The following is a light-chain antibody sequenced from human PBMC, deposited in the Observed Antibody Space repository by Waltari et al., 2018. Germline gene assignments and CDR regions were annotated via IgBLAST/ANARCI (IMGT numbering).Light chain of an antibody. V-gene: IGKV3-15*01. CDR3: QQYNNWPPLFA. Sequence: EIVMTQSPATLSVSPGARATLSCRDSQSVSSNLDWYQQKPGQAPRLLIYGASTRATGIPARFSGSGSGTEFTLTISSLQSEDFAVYYCQQYNNWPPLFAFGPGTKVDIK. J-gene: IGKJ3*01. CDR1: QSVSSN. CDR2: GAS.